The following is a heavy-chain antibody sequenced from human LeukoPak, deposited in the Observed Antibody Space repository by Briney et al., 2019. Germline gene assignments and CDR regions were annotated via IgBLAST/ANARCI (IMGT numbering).Heavy chain of an antibody. CDR3: AKSDELGDSLPSHAFDI. D-gene: IGHD1-26*01. CDR1: GFTFSSYA. V-gene: IGHV3-30-3*02. Sequence: GSLRLSCAASGFTFSSYAMHWVRQAPGKGLEWVAVISYDGSNKYYADSVKGRFTISRDNSKNTLYLQMNSLRAEDTAVYYCAKSDELGDSLPSHAFDIWGQGTMVTVSS. J-gene: IGHJ3*02. CDR2: ISYDGSNK.